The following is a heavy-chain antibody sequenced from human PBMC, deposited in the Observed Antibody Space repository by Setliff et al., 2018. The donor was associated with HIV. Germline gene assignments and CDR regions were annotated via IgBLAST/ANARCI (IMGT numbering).Heavy chain of an antibody. D-gene: IGHD3-10*01. CDR1: GFTLNNYA. Sequence: GGSLRLSCVASGFTLNNYAMNWVRQAPGKGLEWVSAISGSADNTYYAHSVKGRFTISRDYSKNALFLHMNSLRAADTALYYCARGLRFGDPRRGKKFDPWGQGTLVTVSS. V-gene: IGHV3-23*01. CDR2: ISGSADNT. J-gene: IGHJ5*02. CDR3: ARGLRFGDPRRGKKFDP.